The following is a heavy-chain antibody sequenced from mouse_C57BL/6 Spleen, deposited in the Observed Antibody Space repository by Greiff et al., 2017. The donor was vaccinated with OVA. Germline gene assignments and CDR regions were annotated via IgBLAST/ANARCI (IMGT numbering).Heavy chain of an antibody. V-gene: IGHV1-64*01. D-gene: IGHD2-1*01. Sequence: QVQLQQSGAELVKPGASVKLSCKASGYTFTSYWMHWVKQRPGQGLEWIGMIHPNSGSTNYNEKFKSKATLTVDKSSSTAYMQLSSLTSEDSAVYYCARSYGNYDYYAMDYWGQGTSVTVSS. CDR3: ARSYGNYDYYAMDY. CDR1: GYTFTSYW. J-gene: IGHJ4*01. CDR2: IHPNSGST.